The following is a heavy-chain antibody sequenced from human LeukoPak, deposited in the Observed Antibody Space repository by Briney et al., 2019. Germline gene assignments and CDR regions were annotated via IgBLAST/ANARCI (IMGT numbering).Heavy chain of an antibody. V-gene: IGHV3-23*01. CDR1: GFTFSSYA. J-gene: IGHJ4*02. D-gene: IGHD2-2*01. CDR2: ISGSGGST. CDR3: AKLVVPAATPLDY. Sequence: AGGSLRLSCAASGFTFSSYAMSWVRQAPGKGLEWVSAISGSGGSTYYADSVKGRFTISRDNSKNTLYLQMNSLRAEGTAVYYCAKLVVPAATPLDYWGQGTLVTVSS.